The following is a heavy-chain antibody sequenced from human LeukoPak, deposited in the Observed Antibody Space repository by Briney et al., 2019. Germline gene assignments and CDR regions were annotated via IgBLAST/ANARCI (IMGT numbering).Heavy chain of an antibody. CDR3: ARDLFQYYYDSSGRNWFDP. D-gene: IGHD3-22*01. V-gene: IGHV3-30*03. CDR1: GFTFSSYA. J-gene: IGHJ5*02. Sequence: GGSLRLSCAASGFTFSSYAMSWVRQAPGKGLEWVAVISYDGSNKYYADSVKGRFTISRDNSKNSLYLQMNSLRAEDTAVYYCARDLFQYYYDSSGRNWFDPWGQGTLVTVSS. CDR2: ISYDGSNK.